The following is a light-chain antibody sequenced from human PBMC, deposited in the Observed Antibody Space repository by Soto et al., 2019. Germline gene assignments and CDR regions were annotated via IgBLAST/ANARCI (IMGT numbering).Light chain of an antibody. CDR3: QKYTSAPFT. CDR1: QGISNY. Sequence: DLQMTQSPSSLSASVGDRVTITCRASQGISNYLAWYQQKPGKVPKLLIYAASTLKSGFPSRFSVSGSGTDFTLTISSLQTEDVATYYCQKYTSAPFTFGPGTKVDLK. CDR2: AAS. J-gene: IGKJ3*01. V-gene: IGKV1-27*01.